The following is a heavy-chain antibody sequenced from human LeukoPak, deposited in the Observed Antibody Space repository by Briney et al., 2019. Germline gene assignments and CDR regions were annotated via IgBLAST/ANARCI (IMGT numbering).Heavy chain of an antibody. J-gene: IGHJ6*03. V-gene: IGHV4-34*01. CDR2: INHRGST. CDR3: ARGGGCSSGGCYYMDV. D-gene: IGHD3-10*01. Sequence: SSETLSLTCAVYGGSFSGYYWSWIRQPPGKGLGWIGEINHRGSTNYNPSLKSRVTISVDTSKNQFSLKLSSVTAADTAVYYCARGGGCSSGGCYYMDVWGKGTTVTVSS. CDR1: GGSFSGYY.